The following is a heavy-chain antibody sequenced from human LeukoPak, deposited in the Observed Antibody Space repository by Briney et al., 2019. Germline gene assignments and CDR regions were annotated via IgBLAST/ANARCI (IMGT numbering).Heavy chain of an antibody. CDR1: GFTFRSYA. D-gene: IGHD4/OR15-4a*01. CDR2: IIAGGDT. Sequence: GGSLRLSCVASGFTFRSYAMAWVRQAPGKGLEQGLEWVASIIAGGDTFYADSVKGRFTISRDNSKNTLYLQMNSLRAEDTAVYYCAESPVRTSQYYYYGMDVWGQGTTVTVSS. V-gene: IGHV3-23*01. CDR3: AESPVRTSQYYYYGMDV. J-gene: IGHJ6*02.